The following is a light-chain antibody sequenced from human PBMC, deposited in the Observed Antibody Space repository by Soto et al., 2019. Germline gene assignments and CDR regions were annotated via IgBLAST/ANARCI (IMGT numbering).Light chain of an antibody. V-gene: IGLV2-11*01. CDR2: DVS. CDR3: CSYAGSYCYV. J-gene: IGLJ1*01. CDR1: SSDVGGYNY. Sequence: QSALTQPRSVSGSPGQSVTISCTGTSSDVGGYNYVSWYQQHPGKAPKLMIYDVSKRPSGVPDRFSGSKSGNTASLTISGLQAEDEADYYCCSYAGSYCYVFGTGTKVTDL.